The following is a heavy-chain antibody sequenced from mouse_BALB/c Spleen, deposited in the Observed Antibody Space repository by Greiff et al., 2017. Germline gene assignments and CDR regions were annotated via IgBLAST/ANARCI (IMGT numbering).Heavy chain of an antibody. CDR3: ARGYDYDGAWFAY. CDR2: ISCYNGAT. D-gene: IGHD2-4*01. V-gene: IGHV1S34*01. Sequence: LVKTGASVKISCKASGYSFTGYYMHWVKQSHGKSLEWIGYISCYNGATSYNQKFKGKTTFTVDTSSSTAYMQFNSLTSEDSAVYDCARGYDYDGAWFAYWGQGTLVTVSA. CDR1: GYSFTGYY. J-gene: IGHJ3*01.